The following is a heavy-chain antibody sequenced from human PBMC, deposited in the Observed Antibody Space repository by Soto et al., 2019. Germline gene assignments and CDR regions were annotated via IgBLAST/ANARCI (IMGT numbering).Heavy chain of an antibody. CDR3: ASALYCSGGSCSFDP. CDR2: IYYTGST. J-gene: IGHJ5*02. Sequence: QVQLQESGPGLVKPSETLSLTCTVSGGSVSSGNYYWSWIRQPPGKGLEWIGFIYYTGSTSYNPSLKRRVPISMDTSKNQFSLKLTSVTAADTAVYYCASALYCSGGSCSFDPWGQGTLVTVSS. CDR1: GGSVSSGNYY. V-gene: IGHV4-61*01. D-gene: IGHD2-15*01.